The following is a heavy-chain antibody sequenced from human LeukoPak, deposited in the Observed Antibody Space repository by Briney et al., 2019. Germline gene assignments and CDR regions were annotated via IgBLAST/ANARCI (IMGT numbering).Heavy chain of an antibody. CDR2: INHTGST. J-gene: IGHJ4*02. CDR3: ARFGLCSGGSCSGYYFDY. Sequence: SETLSLTCAVYGVSFSDYYWSWIRQSPGKGLEWIGEINHTGSTKYNPSLKSRVTISVDTSKNQFSLKLSSVTAADTAVYYCARFGLCSGGSCSGYYFDYWGQGTLVTVSS. D-gene: IGHD2-15*01. CDR1: GVSFSDYY. V-gene: IGHV4-34*01.